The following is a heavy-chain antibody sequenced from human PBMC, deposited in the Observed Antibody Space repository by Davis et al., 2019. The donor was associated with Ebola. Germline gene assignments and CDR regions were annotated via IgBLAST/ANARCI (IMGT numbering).Heavy chain of an antibody. CDR3: AHLGPQRYCSGGGRHGYLDY. CDR1: GYTFTSYA. CDR2: IIPVFRTA. V-gene: IGHV1-69*13. J-gene: IGHJ4*02. D-gene: IGHD2-15*01. Sequence: AASVKVSCKASGYTFTSYAMTWVRQAPGQGLEWMGGIIPVFRTANYAQKFQGRVTVTADESTRTAYMELNGLRSEDTAVYYCAHLGPQRYCSGGGRHGYLDYWGQGTLVSVSS.